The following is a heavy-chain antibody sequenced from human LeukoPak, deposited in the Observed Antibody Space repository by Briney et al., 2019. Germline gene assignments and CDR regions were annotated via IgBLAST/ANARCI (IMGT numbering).Heavy chain of an antibody. Sequence: GGSLRLSCAASGFTFSSYAMSWVRQAPGKGLEWVSDISGGGATTFYADSVKGRFTISRDNSKNTLFLQMNGLRAGDTAVYYCARCRGGSAWYELDYWGRGTLVTVSS. J-gene: IGHJ4*02. CDR1: GFTFSSYA. CDR3: ARCRGGSAWYELDY. D-gene: IGHD6-19*01. CDR2: ISGGGATT. V-gene: IGHV3-23*01.